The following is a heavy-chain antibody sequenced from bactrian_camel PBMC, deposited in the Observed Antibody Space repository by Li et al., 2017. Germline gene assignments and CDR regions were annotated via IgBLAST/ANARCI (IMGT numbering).Heavy chain of an antibody. D-gene: IGHD7*01. V-gene: IGHV3S42*01. CDR2: LDSEGRT. CDR1: GYSYKSWS. Sequence: DVQLVESGGGLVQAGGSLRLSCVLSGYSYKSWSMGWFRERSEGVAALDSEGRTMYAQSAKGRFTISKDNAENILYLQMNNLKPEDTGTYYCAARRSNVVGVTVTFVGMDNWGKGTQVTVS. J-gene: IGHJ7*01.